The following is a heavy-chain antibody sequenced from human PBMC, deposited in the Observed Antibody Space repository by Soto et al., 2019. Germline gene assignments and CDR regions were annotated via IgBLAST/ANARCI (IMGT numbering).Heavy chain of an antibody. CDR2: VIPIFGTA. Sequence: QVQLVQSGAEVKKPGSSVKVSCKASGGTFSSYAISWVRQAPGQGLEWMGGVIPIFGTANYAQKFQGRVTITADESTSTACLDLRRLRSEYTAVYYCARGLAPSISVAGSGGMDVWGQGTTVTVSS. CDR3: ARGLAPSISVAGSGGMDV. J-gene: IGHJ6*02. D-gene: IGHD6-19*01. V-gene: IGHV1-69*01. CDR1: GGTFSSYA.